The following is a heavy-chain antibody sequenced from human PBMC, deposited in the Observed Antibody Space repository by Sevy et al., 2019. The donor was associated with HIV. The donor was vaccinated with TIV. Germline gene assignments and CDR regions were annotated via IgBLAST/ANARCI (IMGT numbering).Heavy chain of an antibody. D-gene: IGHD6-19*01. J-gene: IGHJ6*02. CDR1: GFTFSDYT. CDR2: ISYDGSRT. Sequence: GGSLRLSCAASGFTFSDYTIHWVRQAPGKGLEWVAVISYDGSRTSYADSVKGRFTISRDNSKNTLFLQMNSLRAEDTAVYYCARDHGAVAGPRYPMDVWGQGTTVTVSS. CDR3: ARDHGAVAGPRYPMDV. V-gene: IGHV3-30*04.